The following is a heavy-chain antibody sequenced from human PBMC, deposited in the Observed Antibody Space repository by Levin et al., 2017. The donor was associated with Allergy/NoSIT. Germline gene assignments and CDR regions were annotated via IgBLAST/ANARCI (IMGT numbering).Heavy chain of an antibody. Sequence: ASVKVSCKASGGTFSSYAISWVRQAPGQGLEWMGGIIPIFGTANYAQKFQGRVTITADESTSTAYMELSSLRSEDTAVYYCARRSPVAGIRSNYYYYGMDVWGQGTTVTVSS. CDR3: ARRSPVAGIRSNYYYYGMDV. CDR2: IIPIFGTA. CDR1: GGTFSSYA. D-gene: IGHD2-15*01. J-gene: IGHJ6*02. V-gene: IGHV1-69*13.